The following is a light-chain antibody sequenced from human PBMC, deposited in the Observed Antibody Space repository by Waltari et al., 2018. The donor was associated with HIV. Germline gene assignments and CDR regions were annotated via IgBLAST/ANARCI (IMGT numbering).Light chain of an antibody. CDR2: GAS. Sequence: EIVLTQSPGTLSLSPGERATLPCRASQGVSRGDLAWDQQKPGQAPRLLIYGASSRATGIPDRFSGSGSGTDFTLTISRLEPEDFAVYYCQQYGSSPRTFGQGTKLEIK. CDR3: QQYGSSPRT. J-gene: IGKJ2*01. CDR1: QGVSRGD. V-gene: IGKV3-20*01.